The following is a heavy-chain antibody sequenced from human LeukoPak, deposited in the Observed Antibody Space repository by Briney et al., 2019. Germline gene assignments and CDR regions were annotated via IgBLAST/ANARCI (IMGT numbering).Heavy chain of an antibody. Sequence: SQTLSLTCAISGDSVSSNSAAWNWIRQSPSRGLEWLGRTYYRSKWYHNYTVSVKGRISFNPDTSKNQFSLQVNSVTPEDTAMYYCAGGSWYCTSITCYYYFDYWGQGTLVTVSS. J-gene: IGHJ4*02. CDR1: GDSVSSNSAA. CDR2: TYYRSKWYH. CDR3: AGGSWYCTSITCYYYFDY. V-gene: IGHV6-1*01. D-gene: IGHD2-2*01.